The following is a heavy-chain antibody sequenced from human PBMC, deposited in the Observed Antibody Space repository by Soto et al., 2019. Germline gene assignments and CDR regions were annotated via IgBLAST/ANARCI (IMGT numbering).Heavy chain of an antibody. V-gene: IGHV3-23*01. CDR3: TKDSHWSIISPTHDH. J-gene: IGHJ4*02. D-gene: IGHD3-3*01. CDR1: GFTFRSSP. CDR2: INGGDDSE. Sequence: PGGSLRLSCAVSGFTFRSSPMSWVRRAPGKGLEWVSGINGGDDSEHYVDSVRGRFTIIRDNSKNLLLLQMNSLRVEDTAIYYCTKDSHWSIISPTHDHWGQETQVTVSS.